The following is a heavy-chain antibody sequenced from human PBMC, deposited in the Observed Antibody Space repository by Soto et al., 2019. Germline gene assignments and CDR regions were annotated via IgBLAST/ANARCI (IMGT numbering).Heavy chain of an antibody. CDR1: GFTFDDYA. CDR2: ISWDSATI. D-gene: IGHD2-2*01. Sequence: EVQVVESGGGLVQPGRSLRLSCATSGFTFDDYAMHWVRQAPGKGLEWVSGISWDSATIRYAESVKGRFTLSRDNAKNSLYLQMESLRAEDTALYYCTRGALPAAVDEPFDIWGQGTLVTVSS. CDR3: TRGALPAAVDEPFDI. J-gene: IGHJ3*02. V-gene: IGHV3-9*01.